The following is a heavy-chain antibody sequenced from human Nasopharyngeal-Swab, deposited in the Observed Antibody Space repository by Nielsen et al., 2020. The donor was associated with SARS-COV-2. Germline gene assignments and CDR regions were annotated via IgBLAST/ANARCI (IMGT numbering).Heavy chain of an antibody. Sequence: GESLKISCAASGFTFNTYAISWVRQAPGKGLEWVSVISGSGGSTYYADSVKGRFTISRDNSKNTLYLQMNSLRAEDTAVYYCAKDRTPGIVGGRGFDYWGQGTLVTVSS. V-gene: IGHV3-23*01. CDR3: AKDRTPGIVGGRGFDY. D-gene: IGHD1-26*01. CDR1: GFTFNTYA. J-gene: IGHJ4*02. CDR2: ISGSGGST.